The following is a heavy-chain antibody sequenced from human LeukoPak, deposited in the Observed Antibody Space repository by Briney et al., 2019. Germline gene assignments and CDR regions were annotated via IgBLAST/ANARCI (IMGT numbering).Heavy chain of an antibody. CDR2: IRWNSGYI. J-gene: IGHJ3*01. CDR1: GFTFDDYA. D-gene: IGHD2-21*02. Sequence: GGSLRLSCAASGFTFDDYAMHWVRQAPGKSLEWVSGIRWNSGYIDYVDSVKGRFTISRDNAKNSLYLQMNSLRTEDTALYYCTRSVVVTGGDAFDVWGQGTTVTVSS. CDR3: TRSVVVTGGDAFDV. V-gene: IGHV3-9*01.